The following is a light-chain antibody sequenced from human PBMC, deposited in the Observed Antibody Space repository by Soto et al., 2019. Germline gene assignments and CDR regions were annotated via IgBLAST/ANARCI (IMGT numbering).Light chain of an antibody. CDR3: CSYGGNYSWL. Sequence: QSALTQPRSVSGSPGQSVTISCTGTRSDVGGYNYVSWFQQHPGKAPKLMIYDVTKRPSGVPDRFSGSKSGNTASLTISGLQAEDEADYYCCSYGGNYSWLFGGGTKVTVL. CDR1: RSDVGGYNY. V-gene: IGLV2-11*01. CDR2: DVT. J-gene: IGLJ2*01.